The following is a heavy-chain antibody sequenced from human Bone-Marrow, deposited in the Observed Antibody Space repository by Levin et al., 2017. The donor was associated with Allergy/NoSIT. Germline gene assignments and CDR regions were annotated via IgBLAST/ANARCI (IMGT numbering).Heavy chain of an antibody. D-gene: IGHD5-18*01. J-gene: IGHJ4*02. Sequence: GGSLRLSCAASGFTFNNYWMNWVRQAPGKGLEWVANINRDGSQKNYVDSVKGRFTISRDNAKNSLSLQMNSLRAEDTAVYYCARDRAMDDYWGQGTQVTVSS. CDR3: ARDRAMDDY. CDR1: GFTFNNYW. V-gene: IGHV3-7*04. CDR2: INRDGSQK.